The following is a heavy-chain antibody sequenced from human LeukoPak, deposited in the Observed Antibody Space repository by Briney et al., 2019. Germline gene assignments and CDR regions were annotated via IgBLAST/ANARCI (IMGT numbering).Heavy chain of an antibody. Sequence: SETLSLTCTVSGGSISSSSYYWGWIRQPPGKGLEWIGSIYYSGSTYYNPSLKSRVTISVDMSKNQFSLKLSSVTAADTAVYYCARHPPILRYFEWSGAGAFDIWGQGTMVTVSS. CDR3: ARHPPILRYFEWSGAGAFDI. V-gene: IGHV4-39*01. D-gene: IGHD3-9*01. J-gene: IGHJ3*02. CDR1: GGSISSSSYY. CDR2: IYYSGST.